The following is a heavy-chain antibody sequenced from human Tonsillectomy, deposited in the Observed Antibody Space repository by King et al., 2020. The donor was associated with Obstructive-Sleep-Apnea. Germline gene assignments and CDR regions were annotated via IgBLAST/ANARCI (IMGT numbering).Heavy chain of an antibody. D-gene: IGHD3-22*01. J-gene: IGHJ4*02. CDR1: GFTFSSFA. V-gene: IGHV3-30*04. CDR3: AREEEYYDSSGYYYYFDY. CDR2: ISYDGSNK. Sequence: QVQLVESGGGVVQPGRSLRLSCAASGFTFSSFAMHWVRQAPGKGLEWVAVISYDGSNKYYADSVKGRFTISRDNSKNTLYLQMNSLRAEDTAVYYCAREEEYYDSSGYYYYFDYWGQGTLVTVSS.